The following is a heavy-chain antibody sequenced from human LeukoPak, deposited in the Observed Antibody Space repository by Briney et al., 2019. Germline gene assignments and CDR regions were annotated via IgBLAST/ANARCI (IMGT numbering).Heavy chain of an antibody. CDR1: GFTFSYYG. V-gene: IGHV3-33*01. D-gene: IGHD3-22*01. J-gene: IGHJ4*02. CDR3: ARDADTSGNFSFFDL. CDR2: IFSDGSNA. Sequence: GGSLRLSCAASGFTFSYYGMHWVRQVPGKGLAWVVGIFSDGSNAYYADSVKGQFTVSRDNSKSMLYLQMNSLRAGDTAIYYCARDADTSGNFSFFDLWGQGTLVTVSS.